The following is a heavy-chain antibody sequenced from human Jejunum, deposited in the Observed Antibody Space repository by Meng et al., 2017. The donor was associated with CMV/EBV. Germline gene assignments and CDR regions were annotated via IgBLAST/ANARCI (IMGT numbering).Heavy chain of an antibody. CDR2: INHSGTT. Sequence: QVQVQQGGAGLLKPSETLSLTCAVYGGSFSGYYWNWIRQPPGKGLEWIGEINHSGTTNYNPSLKSRVTISVDTSKNQFSLKLSSVTAADTAVYYCAVDIVPAMGPGTPLTTNYWGQGTLVTVSS. D-gene: IGHD5-12*01. CDR1: GGSFSGYY. CDR3: AVDIVPAMGPGTPLTTNY. J-gene: IGHJ4*02. V-gene: IGHV4-34*01.